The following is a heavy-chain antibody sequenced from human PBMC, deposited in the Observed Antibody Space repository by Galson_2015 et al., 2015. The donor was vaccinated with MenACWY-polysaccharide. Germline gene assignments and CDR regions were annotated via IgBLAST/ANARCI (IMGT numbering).Heavy chain of an antibody. CDR2: LYWDVDK. D-gene: IGHD6-19*01. Sequence: TALEWLALLYWDVDKRYSPSLKRRLPITKDTSKNQVVLTMTNMDPVDTATYYCARVLTSSGWYDGGQGTLVTVSS. J-gene: IGHJ4*02. V-gene: IGHV2-5*02. CDR3: ARVLTSSGWYD.